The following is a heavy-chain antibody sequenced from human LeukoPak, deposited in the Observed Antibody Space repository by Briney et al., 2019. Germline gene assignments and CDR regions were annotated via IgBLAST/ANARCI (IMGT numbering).Heavy chain of an antibody. CDR3: AKDVPAAYFDY. D-gene: IGHD2-2*01. V-gene: IGHV3-30*02. J-gene: IGHJ4*02. Sequence: DSVKGRFTISRDNSKTTLYLQVNSLRPEDTAVYYCAKDVPAAYFDYWGQGTLVTVSS.